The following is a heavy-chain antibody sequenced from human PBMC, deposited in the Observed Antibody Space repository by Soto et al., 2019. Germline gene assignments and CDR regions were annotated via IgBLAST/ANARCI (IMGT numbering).Heavy chain of an antibody. CDR1: GFTFSSYA. V-gene: IGHV3-30-3*01. CDR3: MRDKSPYSSGQHTRHFYH. D-gene: IGHD6-19*01. Sequence: QVQLVESGGGVVQPGRSLRLSCAASGFTFSSYAMHWDRQAPGKGLEWVAVISYDGSNKYYADSVKGRFTISRDNSKTHNLQMNSLQAEDTAVYYCMRDKSPYSSGQHTRHFYHWGQGILLTVSS. J-gene: IGHJ4*02. CDR2: ISYDGSNK.